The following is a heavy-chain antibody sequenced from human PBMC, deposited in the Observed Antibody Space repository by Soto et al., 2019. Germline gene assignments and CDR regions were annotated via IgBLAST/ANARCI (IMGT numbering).Heavy chain of an antibody. CDR1: GFTFSTYW. J-gene: IGHJ4*02. V-gene: IGHV3-7*03. D-gene: IGHD4-4*01. Sequence: GGSLRLSCVGSGFTFSTYWMNWVRQAPGKGPEWVANINPDGNVGTYVDSVRGRFTTSRDNAKNSLYLQMNSLRADDTAVYFCAGWGGHDYNYWGQGIMVTVSS. CDR2: INPDGNVG. CDR3: AGWGGHDYNY.